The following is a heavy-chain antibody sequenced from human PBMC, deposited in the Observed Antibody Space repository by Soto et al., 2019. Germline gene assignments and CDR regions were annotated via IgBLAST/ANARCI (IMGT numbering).Heavy chain of an antibody. CDR3: AAWALGYCSSTSCYGGDI. J-gene: IGHJ3*02. CDR1: GYSFTSYW. D-gene: IGHD2-2*01. CDR2: IDPSDSYT. Sequence: PGESLKISCKGSGYSFTSYWISWVRQMPGKGLEWMGRIDPSDSYTNYSPSFQGHVTISADKSISTAYLQWSSLKASDTAMYYCAAWALGYCSSTSCYGGDIWGQGTMVTVSS. V-gene: IGHV5-10-1*01.